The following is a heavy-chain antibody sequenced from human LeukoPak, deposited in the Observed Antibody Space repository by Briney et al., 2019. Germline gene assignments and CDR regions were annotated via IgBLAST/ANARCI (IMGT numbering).Heavy chain of an antibody. Sequence: SVKVSCKASGYTFTDSYIHWVRQAPGQGLEWMGWINPDSGGTSYAQKFQDRVTMTRDTSISTAYMELSSLRSDDTAVYYCARAAAAAISNYFDYWGQGARHSVAS. D-gene: IGHD2-2*02. CDR2: INPDSGGT. CDR1: GYTFTDSY. CDR3: ARAAAAAISNYFDY. V-gene: IGHV1-2*02. J-gene: IGHJ4*02.